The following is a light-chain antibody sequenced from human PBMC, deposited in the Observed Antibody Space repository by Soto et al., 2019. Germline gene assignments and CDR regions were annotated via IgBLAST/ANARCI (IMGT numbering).Light chain of an antibody. J-gene: IGKJ1*01. CDR3: QQYSCGPWP. CDR2: GAS. Sequence: EIVLTQSPGTLSLSPGDSATLSCRASQRVSSSFLAWYQQRPGQAPRLLIYGASSRATGIPDRFSGSGSGTDFTLTPSRLEPHDFAVYYFQQYSCGPWPFGQRTKMQIK. V-gene: IGKV3-20*01. CDR1: QRVSSSF.